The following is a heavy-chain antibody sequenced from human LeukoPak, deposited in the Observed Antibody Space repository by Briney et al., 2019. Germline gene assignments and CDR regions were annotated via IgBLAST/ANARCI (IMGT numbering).Heavy chain of an antibody. J-gene: IGHJ4*02. CDR3: ARVDSYGPTFDY. V-gene: IGHV3-48*03. CDR2: ISSSGRMI. D-gene: IGHD5-18*01. CDR1: GFNFSSYE. Sequence: PGGSLRLSCAASGFNFSSYEMNWVRQAPGEALEWVSYISSSGRMIHYADSVKGRFTISRDNAKNTPYLQMNSLRADDTAVYYCARVDSYGPTFDYWGQGTLVTVSS.